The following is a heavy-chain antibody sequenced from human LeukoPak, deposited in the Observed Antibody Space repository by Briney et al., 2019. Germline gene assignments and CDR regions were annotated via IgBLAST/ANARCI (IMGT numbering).Heavy chain of an antibody. V-gene: IGHV1-2*02. J-gene: IGHJ5*02. CDR1: GYTFTGYY. Sequence: ASVKVSCKASGYTFTGYYMHWVRQAPGQGLEWMGWINPNSGGTYYAQKFQGRVTMTRDTSISTAYMELSRLRSDDTAVYYCARERRRLVGFDPWGQGTLVNVSS. CDR2: INPNSGGT. CDR3: ARERRRLVGFDP.